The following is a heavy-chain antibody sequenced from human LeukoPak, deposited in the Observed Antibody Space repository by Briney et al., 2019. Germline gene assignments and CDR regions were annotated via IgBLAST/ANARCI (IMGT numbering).Heavy chain of an antibody. Sequence: GGSLRLSCAASGFTFSSYSMNWVRQAPGKGLEWVSSISSSSSYIYYADSVKGRFTISRDNAKNSLYLQMNSLRAEDTAAYYCARVIPLVKRWELLGAFDIWGQGTMVTVSS. CDR2: ISSSSSYI. CDR3: ARVIPLVKRWELLGAFDI. D-gene: IGHD1-26*01. J-gene: IGHJ3*02. V-gene: IGHV3-21*01. CDR1: GFTFSSYS.